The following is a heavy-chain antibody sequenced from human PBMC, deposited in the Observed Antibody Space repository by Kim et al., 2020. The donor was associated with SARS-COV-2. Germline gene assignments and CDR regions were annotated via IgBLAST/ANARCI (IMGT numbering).Heavy chain of an antibody. Sequence: ANYAQKFQGRVTITADESTSTAYMELSSLRSEDTAVYYCARVGGSGIPAYWGQGTLVTVSS. D-gene: IGHD3-10*01. J-gene: IGHJ4*02. V-gene: IGHV1-69*01. CDR2: A. CDR3: ARVGGSGIPAY.